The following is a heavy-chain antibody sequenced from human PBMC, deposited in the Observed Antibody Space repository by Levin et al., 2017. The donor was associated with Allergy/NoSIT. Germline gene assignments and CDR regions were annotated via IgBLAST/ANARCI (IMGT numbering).Heavy chain of an antibody. CDR1: GFTFGDYA. CDR3: TRERSSAWEGGVDF. D-gene: IGHD6-13*01. V-gene: IGHV3-49*03. J-gene: IGHJ4*02. CDR2: IRSKTYGGTT. Sequence: GESLKISCSASGFTFGDYAINWFRQAPGKGLEWVGFIRSKTYGGTTEYAASVKGRFTISRDDSKSIAYVQMNSLKPEDTAVYYCTRERSSAWEGGVDFWGQGTLVTVSS.